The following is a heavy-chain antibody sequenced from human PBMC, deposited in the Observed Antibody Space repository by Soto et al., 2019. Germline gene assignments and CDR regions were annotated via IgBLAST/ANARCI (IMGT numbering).Heavy chain of an antibody. CDR1: GSSISGSY. Sequence: PSETLSLTCSVSGSSISGSYWSWIRQSPGKGLEWLGYVYYTGSIYYSPSLRSRVSISVDTSKNEFSLRLSSVTAADTAVYFCARSVAVPGAHIDYWGQGTQVTVSS. D-gene: IGHD6-19*01. CDR2: VYYTGSI. J-gene: IGHJ4*02. CDR3: ARSVAVPGAHIDY. V-gene: IGHV4-59*01.